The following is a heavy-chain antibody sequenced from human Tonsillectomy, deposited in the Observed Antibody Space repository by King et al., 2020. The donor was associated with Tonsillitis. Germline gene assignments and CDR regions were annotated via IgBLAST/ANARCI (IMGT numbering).Heavy chain of an antibody. CDR1: GGSISSYY. J-gene: IGHJ3*02. Sequence: QLQESGPGLVKPSETLSLTCTVSGGSISSYYWSWIRQPPGKGLEWIGYIYYSGSTNYNPSLKSRVTISVDTSKNQFSLKLSSVTAADTALYYCARDNSAGAIPWKAFDIWGQGTMVTVSS. D-gene: IGHD1-26*01. CDR3: ARDNSAGAIPWKAFDI. CDR2: IYYSGST. V-gene: IGHV4-59*01.